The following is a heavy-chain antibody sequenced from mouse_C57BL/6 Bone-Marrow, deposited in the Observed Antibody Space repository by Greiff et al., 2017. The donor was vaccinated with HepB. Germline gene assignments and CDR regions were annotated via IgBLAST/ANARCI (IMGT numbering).Heavy chain of an antibody. CDR3: ARSGPSTVEAADWYFDV. V-gene: IGHV8-12*01. D-gene: IGHD1-1*01. CDR1: GFSLSTSGMG. CDR2: IYWDDDK. Sequence: QVTLKVSGPGLLQPSQTLSLTCSFSGFSLSTSGMGVSWIRQPSGKGLEWLAHIYWDDDKRYNPSLKSRLTISKDTSRDQVFLKITSVYTTDTAADYCARSGPSTVEAADWYFDVWGTGTTVTVSS. J-gene: IGHJ1*03.